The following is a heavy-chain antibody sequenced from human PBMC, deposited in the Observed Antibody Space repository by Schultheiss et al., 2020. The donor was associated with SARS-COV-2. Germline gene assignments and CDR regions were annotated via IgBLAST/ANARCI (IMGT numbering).Heavy chain of an antibody. D-gene: IGHD1-26*01. V-gene: IGHV5-51*01. J-gene: IGHJ5*02. Sequence: GESLKISCKGSGFSFITHGIGWVRQMPGKGLEWMGTVYPGESDIRYSPSFQGQVTISADKSISTAYLQWSSLKASDTAIYYCARGRMVGGNSGGWFDPWGQGTLVTVSS. CDR1: GFSFITHG. CDR3: ARGRMVGGNSGGWFDP. CDR2: VYPGESDI.